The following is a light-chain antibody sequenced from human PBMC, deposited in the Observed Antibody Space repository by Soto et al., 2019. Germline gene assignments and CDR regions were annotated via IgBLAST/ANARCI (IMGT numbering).Light chain of an antibody. J-gene: IGKJ1*01. V-gene: IGKV3-20*01. CDR1: QSVSSN. Sequence: EIVLTQSPGTLSLSPGERATLSCRASQSVSSNLAWYRQTPGQAPRLLIYGASTRATDTPARFSGSGSGTDFTHTSSRVEPAEFAVYYCQQYGSSFATFGQGTQVE. CDR3: QQYGSSFAT. CDR2: GAS.